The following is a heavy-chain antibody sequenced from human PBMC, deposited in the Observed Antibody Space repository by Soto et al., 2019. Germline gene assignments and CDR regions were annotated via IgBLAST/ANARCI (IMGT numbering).Heavy chain of an antibody. V-gene: IGHV1-46*01. CDR2: INPSGGST. CDR3: AIMGVVIVDYFDY. Sequence: ASVKVSCKASGYTFTSYYMHWVRQAPGQGLEWMGMINPSGGSTTYAQKFQGRVTMTRDTSTSTVYMELSSLRSEDTAVYYCAIMGVVIVDYFDYWGQGTLVTV. CDR1: GYTFTSYY. J-gene: IGHJ4*02. D-gene: IGHD3-3*01.